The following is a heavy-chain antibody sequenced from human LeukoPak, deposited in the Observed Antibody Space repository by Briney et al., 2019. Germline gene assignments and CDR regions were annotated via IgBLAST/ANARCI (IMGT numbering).Heavy chain of an antibody. Sequence: ASVKVSCKASGYTFTSYDINWVRQATGQGLEWMGWMNPNSGNTGYAQKFQGRVTITRNTSKSTAYMELSSLRSEDTAVYYCARGPKYSGSYYRNYYFDYWGQGTLVTVSS. CDR1: GYTFTSYD. CDR2: MNPNSGNT. CDR3: ARGPKYSGSYYRNYYFDY. D-gene: IGHD1-26*01. J-gene: IGHJ4*02. V-gene: IGHV1-8*01.